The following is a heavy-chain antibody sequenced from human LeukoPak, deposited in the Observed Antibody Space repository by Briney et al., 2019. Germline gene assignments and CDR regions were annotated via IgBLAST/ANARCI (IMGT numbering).Heavy chain of an antibody. CDR1: GGSFSGYY. V-gene: IGHV4-59*01. J-gene: IGHJ6*02. Sequence: PSETLSLTCAVYGGSFSGYYWSWIRQPPGKGLEWIGYIYYSGSTNYNPSLKSRVTISVDTSTNQFSLKLSSVTAADTAVYYCAGAVAGIYYYYNGMDVWGQGTTVTVSS. CDR2: IYYSGST. CDR3: AGAVAGIYYYYNGMDV. D-gene: IGHD6-19*01.